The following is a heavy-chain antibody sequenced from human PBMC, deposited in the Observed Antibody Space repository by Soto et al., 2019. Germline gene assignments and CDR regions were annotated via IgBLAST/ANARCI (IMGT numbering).Heavy chain of an antibody. J-gene: IGHJ6*02. Sequence: SETLSLTCAVYGGSFSGYYWSWIRQPPGKGLEWIGEINHSGSTNYNPSLKSRVTISVDTSKNQFSLKLSSVTAADTAVYYCARGVGSGSYEDSMDVWGQGTTVTVSS. CDR2: INHSGST. CDR1: GGSFSGYY. CDR3: ARGVGSGSYEDSMDV. D-gene: IGHD3-10*01. V-gene: IGHV4-34*01.